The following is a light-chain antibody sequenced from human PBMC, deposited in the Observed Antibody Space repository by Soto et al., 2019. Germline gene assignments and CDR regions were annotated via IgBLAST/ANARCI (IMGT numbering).Light chain of an antibody. CDR2: EDN. V-gene: IGLV2-23*01. Sequence: QSVLTQPASVSGSPGQSITISCTGTSSDVGSYNLVSWYQQHPGKAPKLMIYEDNKRPSGVSNRFSGSKSGNTASLTISGLQAEDEADYYCCSYAGSNTLYVFGTGTKVTVL. CDR1: SSDVGSYNL. J-gene: IGLJ1*01. CDR3: CSYAGSNTLYV.